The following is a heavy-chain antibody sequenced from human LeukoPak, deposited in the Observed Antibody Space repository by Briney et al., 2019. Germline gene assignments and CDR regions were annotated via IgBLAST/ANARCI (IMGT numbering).Heavy chain of an antibody. CDR3: ARQGRYFDWLPTSGDY. Sequence: SVKVSCKASGGTFSSYAISWVRQAPGQGLEWMGGIIPIFGTANYAQKFQGRVTITADESTSTAYMELSSLRSEDTAVYYCARQGRYFDWLPTSGDYWGQGTLVTVSS. CDR1: GGTFSSYA. J-gene: IGHJ4*02. V-gene: IGHV1-69*13. CDR2: IIPIFGTA. D-gene: IGHD3-9*01.